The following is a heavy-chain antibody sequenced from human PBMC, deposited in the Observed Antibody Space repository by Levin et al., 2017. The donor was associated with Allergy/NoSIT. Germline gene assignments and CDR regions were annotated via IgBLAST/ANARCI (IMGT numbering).Heavy chain of an antibody. V-gene: IGHV3-11*03. CDR2: ISSRDNYT. J-gene: IGHJ4*02. D-gene: IGHD3-22*01. CDR3: APNYYDSSAYPY. Sequence: KSGGSLRLSCAASGFTFTDYYMSWIRQAPGKGLEWVSFISSRDNYTNYADSVKGRFTISRDNAENSLYLQMNSLRAEDTAVYYCAPNYYDSSAYPYWGQGTLVTVSS. CDR1: GFTFTDYY.